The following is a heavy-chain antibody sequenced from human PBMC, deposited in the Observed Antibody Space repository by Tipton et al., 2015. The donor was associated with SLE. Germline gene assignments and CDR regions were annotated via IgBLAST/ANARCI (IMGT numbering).Heavy chain of an antibody. CDR1: RYSISSGYY. Sequence: TLSLTCAVSRYSISSGYYWGWIRQSPEKGLEWIGNIYHSGTTSYNPSLKSRVTISVDTSKNQFSLKLTSVTAADTAVYYCARHKWVETDTYYFDYWGQGTLVTVSS. CDR3: ARHKWVETDTYYFDY. D-gene: IGHD5-18*01. CDR2: IYHSGTT. V-gene: IGHV4-38-2*01. J-gene: IGHJ4*02.